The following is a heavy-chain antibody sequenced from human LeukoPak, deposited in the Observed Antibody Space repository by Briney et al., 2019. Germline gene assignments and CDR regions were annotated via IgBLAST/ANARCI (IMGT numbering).Heavy chain of an antibody. D-gene: IGHD6-6*01. Sequence: GSLRLSCAASGFTFESYTIHWVRQAPGKGLEWIGYIYYSGSTNYNPSLKSRVTISVDTSKNQFSLKLSSVTAADTAVYYCARDYSQLGRFDPWGQGTLVTVSS. CDR2: IYYSGST. CDR3: ARDYSQLGRFDP. V-gene: IGHV4-59*01. CDR1: GFTFESYT. J-gene: IGHJ5*02.